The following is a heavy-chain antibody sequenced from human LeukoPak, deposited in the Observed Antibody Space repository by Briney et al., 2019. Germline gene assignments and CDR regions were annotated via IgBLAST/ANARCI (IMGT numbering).Heavy chain of an antibody. J-gene: IGHJ3*02. CDR1: GDSISSSSYC. CDR3: ARHSRSAYTGYENAFDI. CDR2: IYNSANT. Sequence: PSETLSLTCTVSGDSISSSSYCWDWIRQPPGKGLEWIGNIYNSANTHYNPSLKTRITMSVDTSKNQFFLKLNSVTAADTGIYYCARHSRSAYTGYENAFDIWGQGTMVTVSS. V-gene: IGHV4-39*01. D-gene: IGHD5-12*01.